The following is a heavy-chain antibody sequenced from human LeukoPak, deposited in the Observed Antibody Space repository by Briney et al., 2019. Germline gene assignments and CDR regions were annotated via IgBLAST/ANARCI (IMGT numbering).Heavy chain of an antibody. D-gene: IGHD6-19*01. CDR3: ARAPREQWLVLPPYYFDY. CDR1: GYTFTSYD. CDR2: IIPIFGTA. Sequence: SVKVSCKASGYTFTSYDISWVRQAPGQGLEWMGGIIPIFGTANYAQKFQGRVTITADESTSTAYMELSSLRSEDTAVYYCARAPREQWLVLPPYYFDYWGQGTLVTVSS. J-gene: IGHJ4*02. V-gene: IGHV1-69*13.